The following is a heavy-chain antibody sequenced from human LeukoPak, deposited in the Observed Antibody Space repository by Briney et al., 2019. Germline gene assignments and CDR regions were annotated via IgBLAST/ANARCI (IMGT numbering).Heavy chain of an antibody. V-gene: IGHV3-30*01. J-gene: IGHJ4*02. D-gene: IGHD3-22*01. CDR3: ARDPRGYYSSDFDY. CDR1: GFTFSSYA. Sequence: GRSLRLSCAASGFTFSSYAVHWVRQAPGKGLEWVAVISFDGSHKYYADSVKGRFTISRDNSKNTLYLQMNSLRAEDTAVYYCARDPRGYYSSDFDYWGQGTLVTVSS. CDR2: ISFDGSHK.